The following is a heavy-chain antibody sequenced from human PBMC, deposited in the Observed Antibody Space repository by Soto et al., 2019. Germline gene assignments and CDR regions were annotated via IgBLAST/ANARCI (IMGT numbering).Heavy chain of an antibody. Sequence: GGSLRLSCATSGFTFSDHAMHWVRQAPGEGLEWVSGVRGDFVTTPYADSVKGRFTISRDNSKNTLYLQMNSLRAEDTAIYYFLKEGKMGVEGFDFPGQGTLVTGSS. CDR2: VRGDFVTT. J-gene: IGHJ4*02. CDR3: LKEGKMGVEGFDF. V-gene: IGHV3-23*01. D-gene: IGHD1-26*01. CDR1: GFTFSDHA.